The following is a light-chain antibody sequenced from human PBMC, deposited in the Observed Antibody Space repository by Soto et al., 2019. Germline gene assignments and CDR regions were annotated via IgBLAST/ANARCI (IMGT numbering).Light chain of an antibody. Sequence: QSALTQPASVSGSPGQSITISCTGTSSDVGGYSYVSWYQHHPGKAPKLMIYKVSNRPSGVSNRFSGSKSGNTASLTISGLQAEDEADYYCSSYTSSSTLVVFGGGTKVTVL. V-gene: IGLV2-14*01. CDR1: SSDVGGYSY. CDR2: KVS. J-gene: IGLJ2*01. CDR3: SSYTSSSTLVV.